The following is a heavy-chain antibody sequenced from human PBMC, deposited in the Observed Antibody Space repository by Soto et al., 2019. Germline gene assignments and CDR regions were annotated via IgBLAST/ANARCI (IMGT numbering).Heavy chain of an antibody. D-gene: IGHD1-7*01. CDR2: ISGSGGST. J-gene: IGHJ3*02. V-gene: IGHV3-23*01. CDR1: GFTFSSYA. CDR3: AKALSPWNYLDAFDI. Sequence: GGSLRLSCAASGFTFSSYAMSWVRQAPGKGLEWVSAISGSGGSTYYADSVKGRFTISRDNSKNTLYLQMNSLRAEDSAVYYCAKALSPWNYLDAFDIWGQGTMVTVSS.